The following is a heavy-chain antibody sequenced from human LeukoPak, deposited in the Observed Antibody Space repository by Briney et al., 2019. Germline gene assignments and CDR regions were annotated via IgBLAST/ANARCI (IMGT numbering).Heavy chain of an antibody. D-gene: IGHD1-26*01. CDR3: AKDPGGTLI. V-gene: IGHV3-11*04. CDR1: GFTFSDSY. J-gene: IGHJ3*02. Sequence: PGGSLRLSCAASGFTFSDSYMSWIRQAPGKGLEWVSYISSGGSTIYYADFVKGRFTISRDNAKSSLYLQMNSLRAEDTAVYYCAKDPGGTLIWGQGTMVTVSS. CDR2: ISSGGSTI.